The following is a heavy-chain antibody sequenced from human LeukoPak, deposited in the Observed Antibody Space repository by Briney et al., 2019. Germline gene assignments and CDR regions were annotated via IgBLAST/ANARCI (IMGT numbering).Heavy chain of an antibody. Sequence: ASVKVSCKASGYTFTSYYMHWVRQAPGQGLEWMGIINPSGGSTSYAQKFQGRVTMTRDTSTSTVYMELSSLRSEDTAVYYCARDSHGNYVSDYFDYWGQGTLVTVSS. CDR3: ARDSHGNYVSDYFDY. CDR2: INPSGGST. CDR1: GYTFTSYY. J-gene: IGHJ4*02. V-gene: IGHV1-46*01. D-gene: IGHD4-17*01.